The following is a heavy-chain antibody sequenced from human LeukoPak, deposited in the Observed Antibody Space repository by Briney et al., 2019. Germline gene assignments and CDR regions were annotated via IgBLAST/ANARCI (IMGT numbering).Heavy chain of an antibody. CDR3: AKSLNIAVAGIGY. Sequence: PSETLSLTCTVSGYSISSGYYWSWIRQPPGKGLEWIGYIYYSGSTNYNPSLKSRVTISVDTSKNQFSLKLSSVTAADTAVYYCAKSLNIAVAGIGYWGQGTLVTVSS. J-gene: IGHJ4*02. CDR2: IYYSGST. CDR1: GYSISSGYY. D-gene: IGHD6-19*01. V-gene: IGHV4-61*01.